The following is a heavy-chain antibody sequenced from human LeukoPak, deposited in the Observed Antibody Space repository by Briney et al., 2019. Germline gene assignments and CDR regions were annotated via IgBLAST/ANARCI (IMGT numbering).Heavy chain of an antibody. CDR2: IKQDGSEK. Sequence: QPGGSLRLSCAASGGTFTRYWMSWVRQAPGKGLEWVANIKQDGSEKYYVDSVKGRFTISRDNAKNSLYLQMNSLRAEDTAVYYCARASETIMSFWYSSSRWAFDIWGQGTMVTVSS. CDR3: ARASETIMSFWYSSSRWAFDI. CDR1: GGTFTRYW. J-gene: IGHJ3*02. D-gene: IGHD6-13*01. V-gene: IGHV3-7*01.